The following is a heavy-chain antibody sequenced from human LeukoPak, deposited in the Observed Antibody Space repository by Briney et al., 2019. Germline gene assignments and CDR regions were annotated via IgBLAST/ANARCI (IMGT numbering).Heavy chain of an antibody. Sequence: GGSLRLSCAASGFTFSSYAMSWVRRAPGKGLEWVSVIYSGGSTYYADSVKGRFTISRDNSKNTLYLQMNSLRAEDTAVYYCARDPKAGAFDIWGQGTMVTVSS. CDR3: ARDPKAGAFDI. CDR1: GFTFSSYA. J-gene: IGHJ3*02. D-gene: IGHD3-10*01. CDR2: IYSGGST. V-gene: IGHV3-66*01.